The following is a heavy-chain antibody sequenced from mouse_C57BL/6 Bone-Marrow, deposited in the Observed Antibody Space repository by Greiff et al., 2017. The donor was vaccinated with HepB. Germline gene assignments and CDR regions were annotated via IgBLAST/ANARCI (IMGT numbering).Heavy chain of an antibody. Sequence: DVMLVESGGGLVKPGGSLKLSCAASGFTFSSYAMSWVRQTPEKRLEWVATISDGGSYTYYPDNVKGRFTISRDNAKNNLYLQMSHLKSEDTAMYYCAIYGNYAWFAYWGQGTLVTVSA. V-gene: IGHV5-4*03. CDR3: AIYGNYAWFAY. D-gene: IGHD2-1*01. CDR2: ISDGGSYT. J-gene: IGHJ3*01. CDR1: GFTFSSYA.